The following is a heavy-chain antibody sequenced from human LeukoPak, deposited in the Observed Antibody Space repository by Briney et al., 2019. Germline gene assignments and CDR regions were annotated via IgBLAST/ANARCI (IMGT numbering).Heavy chain of an antibody. CDR3: ARADYSYYYGMDV. J-gene: IGHJ6*02. V-gene: IGHV1-69*04. Sequence: SVKVSCKASGDTFSSYAISWVRQAPGQVLEWMGRIIPILGIANYAQKFQGRVTITADKSTSTAYMELSSLRSEDTAVYYCARADYSYYYGMDVWGQGTTVTVSS. CDR1: GDTFSSYA. CDR2: IIPILGIA.